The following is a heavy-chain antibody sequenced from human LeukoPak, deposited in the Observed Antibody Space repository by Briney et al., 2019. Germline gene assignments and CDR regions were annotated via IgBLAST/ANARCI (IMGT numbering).Heavy chain of an antibody. CDR2: IRSSSET. V-gene: IGHV3-48*01. CDR1: GFIFSQYS. J-gene: IGHJ6*02. Sequence: PGGSLRLSCAASGFIFSQYSMNWVRQAPGKGLEWVSHIRSSSETFYADSVKGRFTISRDNSKNTLYLQMNSLRAEDTAVYYCAKPTSPSEYSSSLYYYYYGMDVWGQGTTVTVSS. D-gene: IGHD6-6*01. CDR3: AKPTSPSEYSSSLYYYYYGMDV.